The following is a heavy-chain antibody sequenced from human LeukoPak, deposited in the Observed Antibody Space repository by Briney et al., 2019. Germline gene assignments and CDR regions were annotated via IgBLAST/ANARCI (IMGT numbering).Heavy chain of an antibody. CDR1: GFTFSSYA. J-gene: IGHJ5*02. CDR2: ISGSGGST. V-gene: IGHV3-23*01. Sequence: QSGGSLRLSCAASGFTFSSYAMSWVRQAPGKGLEWVSAISGSGGSTFYADSVKGRFTISRDNSKNTLYLQMNSLRAEDTAVYYCAKFRGVFEEWNAGGWFDPWGQGTLVTVSS. CDR3: AKFRGVFEEWNAGGWFDP. D-gene: IGHD1-1*01.